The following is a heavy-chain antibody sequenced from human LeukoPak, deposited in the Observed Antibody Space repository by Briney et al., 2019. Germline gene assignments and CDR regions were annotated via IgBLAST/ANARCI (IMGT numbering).Heavy chain of an antibody. CDR3: AKDLVQSTYSSSSVGYYFDY. CDR1: GFTFSSYA. J-gene: IGHJ4*02. CDR2: ISGSGGST. V-gene: IGHV3-23*01. D-gene: IGHD6-6*01. Sequence: PGGSLRLSCAASGFTFSSYAMSWVRQAPGKGLEWVSAISGSGGSTYYADSVKGRFTISRDNSKNTLYLQMNSLRDEDTDVYYCAKDLVQSTYSSSSVGYYFDYWGQGTLVTVSS.